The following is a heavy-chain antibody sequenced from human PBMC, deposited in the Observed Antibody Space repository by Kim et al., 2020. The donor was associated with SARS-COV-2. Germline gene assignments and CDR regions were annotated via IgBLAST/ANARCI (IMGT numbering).Heavy chain of an antibody. Sequence: SETLSLTCTVSGGSISSYYWSWIRQPPGKGLEWIGYIYYSGSTNYNPSLKSRVTISVDTSKNQFSLKLSSVTAADTAVYYCARGRWYVDYWGQGTLVTVSS. CDR3: ARGRWYVDY. J-gene: IGHJ4*02. D-gene: IGHD2-15*01. V-gene: IGHV4-59*01. CDR2: IYYSGST. CDR1: GGSISSYY.